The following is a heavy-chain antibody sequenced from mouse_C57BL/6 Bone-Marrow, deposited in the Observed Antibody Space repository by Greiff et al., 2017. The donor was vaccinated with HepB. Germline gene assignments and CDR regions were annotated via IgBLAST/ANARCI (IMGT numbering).Heavy chain of an antibody. CDR2: IDPSDSYT. Sequence: QVQLQQPGAELVMPGASVKLSCKASGYTFTSYWMPWVKQRPGQGLEWIGEIDPSDSYTNYNQKFKGKSTLTVDKSSSTAYMQLSSLTSEDSAVYYCAEGAFFDVWGTGTTVTVSS. CDR1: GYTFTSYW. V-gene: IGHV1-69*01. D-gene: IGHD3-3*01. J-gene: IGHJ1*03. CDR3: AEGAFFDV.